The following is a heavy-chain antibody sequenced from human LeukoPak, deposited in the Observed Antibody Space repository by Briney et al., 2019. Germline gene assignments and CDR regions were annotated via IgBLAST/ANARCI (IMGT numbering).Heavy chain of an antibody. CDR1: GYTFTTYA. CDR2: ISAYNGNT. D-gene: IGHD3-16*02. Sequence: ASVKVSCKASGYTFTTYAISWVRQAPGQGLECMGWISAYNGNTSYAQKFQGRVTMTTDTSTSTAYMELRSLRSDDTAVYYCARTSGAYYDYVWGSYRYDYWGQGTLVTVSS. V-gene: IGHV1-18*01. J-gene: IGHJ4*02. CDR3: ARTSGAYYDYVWGSYRYDY.